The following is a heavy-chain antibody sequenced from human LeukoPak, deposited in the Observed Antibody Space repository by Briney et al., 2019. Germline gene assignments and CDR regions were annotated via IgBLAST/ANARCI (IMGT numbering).Heavy chain of an antibody. CDR3: SRGSDESKTGDS. Sequence: SETLSHTCAVSGGSFSNYYWSCIRQPPGKELEWIGEIHPYGFTNFNPSLKSRLSISVDTSKNQFYLKLTSVTAADTAVYYCSRGSDESKTGDSWGQGSLVTVSS. CDR2: IHPYGFT. CDR1: GGSFSNYY. V-gene: IGHV4-34*01. D-gene: IGHD3-9*01. J-gene: IGHJ4*02.